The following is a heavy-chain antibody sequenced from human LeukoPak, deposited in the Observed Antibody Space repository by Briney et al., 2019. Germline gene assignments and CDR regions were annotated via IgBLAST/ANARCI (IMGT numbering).Heavy chain of an antibody. CDR1: GGTFSSYA. CDR3: ARDSSGGSCYEH. CDR2: IIPIFGTA. J-gene: IGHJ1*01. Sequence: ASVKVSCKASGGTFSSYAISWVRQAPGQGLEWMGRIIPIFGTANYAQKFQGRGTITTDESTSTAYMELSSLRSEDTAVYYCARDSSGGSCYEHWGQGTLVTVSS. D-gene: IGHD2-15*01. V-gene: IGHV1-69*05.